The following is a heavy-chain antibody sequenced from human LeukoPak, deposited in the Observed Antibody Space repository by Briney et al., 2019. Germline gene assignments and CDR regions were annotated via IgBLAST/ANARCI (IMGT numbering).Heavy chain of an antibody. V-gene: IGHV1-46*01. J-gene: IGHJ4*02. CDR3: ARSSMIVVVIRDIFDY. D-gene: IGHD3-22*01. CDR2: ITPSSSST. CDR1: GYTFTSYD. Sequence: ASVKVSCKASGYTFTSYDINWVRQAPGQGLEWMGIITPSSSSTTYAQKFQGRVTMTRDTSTSTVYMELSSLRSEDTAVYYCARSSMIVVVIRDIFDYWGQGTLVTVSS.